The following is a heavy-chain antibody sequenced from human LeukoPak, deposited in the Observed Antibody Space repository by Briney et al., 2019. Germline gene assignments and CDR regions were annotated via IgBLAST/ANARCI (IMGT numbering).Heavy chain of an antibody. CDR2: IYTSASGST. J-gene: IGHJ4*02. D-gene: IGHD1-26*01. CDR1: GGSISDYY. CDR3: ARDLKWSYGTEY. Sequence: SETLSLTCTVSGGSISDYYWNWIRQPAGKGLEWIGHIYTSASGSTNYNPSLKSRVTMSVDTSKNQLSLRLSSVTAADTAVYYCARDLKWSYGTEYWGQGTLVTVSS. V-gene: IGHV4-4*07.